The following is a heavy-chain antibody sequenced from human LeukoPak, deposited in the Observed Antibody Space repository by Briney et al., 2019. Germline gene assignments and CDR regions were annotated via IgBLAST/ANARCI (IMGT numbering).Heavy chain of an antibody. J-gene: IGHJ6*02. Sequence: ASVKVSCKAAGYTVTSYGISWVRQAPGQGLEWRGWISAYNGNTNYAQKLQGRVTMTTDTSTSTAYMELRSLRSDDTAVYYCARDLFGSGKGYYYGMDVWGQGTTVTVSS. CDR1: GYTVTSYG. CDR3: ARDLFGSGKGYYYGMDV. V-gene: IGHV1-18*01. CDR2: ISAYNGNT. D-gene: IGHD3-10*01.